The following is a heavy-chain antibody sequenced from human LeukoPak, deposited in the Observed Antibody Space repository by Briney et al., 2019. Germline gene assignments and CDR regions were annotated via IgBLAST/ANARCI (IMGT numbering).Heavy chain of an antibody. CDR2: IYGSGQTT. J-gene: IGHJ4*02. CDR1: GFTFTIYA. CDR3: AKGGTVTRRQFDY. D-gene: IGHD4-17*01. V-gene: IGHV3-23*01. Sequence: GGSLRLSCAASGFTFTIYAMTWVRQAPGKGLEWVSGIYGSGQTTYYADSVKGRFTISRDNSKNTLYLQMNSLRAEDTAVYYCAKGGTVTRRQFDYWGQGTLVTVSS.